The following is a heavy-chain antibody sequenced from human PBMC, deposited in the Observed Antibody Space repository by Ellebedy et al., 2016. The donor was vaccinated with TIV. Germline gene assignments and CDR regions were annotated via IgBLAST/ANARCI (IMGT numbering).Heavy chain of an antibody. CDR1: GDTFSSYT. J-gene: IGHJ4*02. CDR3: ARGGRDGYKAPPAK. V-gene: IGHV1-69*13. Sequence: SVKVSCKASGDTFSSYTISWVRQAPGQGLEWMGGIVPIFGTANYAQKFQSRVTISADESTNTAYMELSSLRSEDTAVYFCARGGRDGYKAPPAKWGQGTLVTVSS. CDR2: IVPIFGTA. D-gene: IGHD5-24*01.